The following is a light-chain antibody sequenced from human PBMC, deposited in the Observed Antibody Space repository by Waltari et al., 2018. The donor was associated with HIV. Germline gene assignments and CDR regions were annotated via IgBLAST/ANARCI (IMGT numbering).Light chain of an antibody. V-gene: IGKV3-20*01. CDR1: QSVSNGY. J-gene: IGKJ2*01. Sequence: EIVLTQSPDTLSLSPGEGATLSCRASQSVSNGYVAWYQQRPGQAPRLLISGTSARATDIPDTVSGSGSGTDFTLSISRLDPEDFAVYYCQHYGNSRYTFGQGTKLEIK. CDR2: GTS. CDR3: QHYGNSRYT.